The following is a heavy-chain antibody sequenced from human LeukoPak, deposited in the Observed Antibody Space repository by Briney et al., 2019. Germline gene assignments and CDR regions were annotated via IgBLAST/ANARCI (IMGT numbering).Heavy chain of an antibody. J-gene: IGHJ4*02. D-gene: IGHD6-13*01. CDR1: GGSFSGYY. CDR3: ASKGIAAAEFDY. CDR2: INHSGST. V-gene: IGHV4-34*01. Sequence: SETLSLTCAVYGGSFSGYYWSWIRQPPGKGLEWIGEINHSGSTNYNPSLKSRVTISVDTSKNRFSLKLSSVTAADTAVYYCASKGIAAAEFDYWGQGTLVTVSS.